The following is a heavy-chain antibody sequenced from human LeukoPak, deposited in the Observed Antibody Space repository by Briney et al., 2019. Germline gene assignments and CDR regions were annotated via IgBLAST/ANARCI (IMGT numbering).Heavy chain of an antibody. CDR3: AALYYDFSF. V-gene: IGHV4-34*01. Sequence: PSETLSLTCAVYGGSFSGYYWSWIRQPPGKGLGWIVEINHSGSTNYNPSLKSRVTISVDTSKNQFSLKLSSVTAADTAVYYCAALYYDFSFWGQGTLVTVSS. D-gene: IGHD3-3*01. J-gene: IGHJ4*02. CDR1: GGSFSGYY. CDR2: INHSGST.